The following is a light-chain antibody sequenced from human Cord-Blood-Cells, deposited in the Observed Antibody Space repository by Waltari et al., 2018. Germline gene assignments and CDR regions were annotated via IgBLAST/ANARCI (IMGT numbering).Light chain of an antibody. CDR2: GAS. J-gene: IGKJ1*01. CDR1: QSVSSN. Sequence: EIVMTQSPATLSVSPGERATLSCRASQSVSSNLAWYQQKPGQAPRLLIYGASTRATGIPARFMGSGSGTEVTLTISSLQSEDFAVYYCQQYNNWPRTFGQGTKVEIK. V-gene: IGKV3-15*01. CDR3: QQYNNWPRT.